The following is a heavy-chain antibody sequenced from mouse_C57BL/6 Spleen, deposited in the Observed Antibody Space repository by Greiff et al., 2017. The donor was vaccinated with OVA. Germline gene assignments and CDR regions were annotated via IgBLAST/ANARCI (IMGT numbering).Heavy chain of an antibody. CDR3: ARYLGYFDY. Sequence: EVKLQESGGGLVQPGGSLSLSCAASGFTFTDYYMSWVRQPPGKALEWLGFIRNKANGYTTEYSVSVQGRFTISRDNSQSILYRQMKALRAEDSATYYCARYLGYFDYWGQGTTLTVSS. V-gene: IGHV7-3*01. J-gene: IGHJ2*01. CDR2: IRNKANGYTT. CDR1: GFTFTDYY.